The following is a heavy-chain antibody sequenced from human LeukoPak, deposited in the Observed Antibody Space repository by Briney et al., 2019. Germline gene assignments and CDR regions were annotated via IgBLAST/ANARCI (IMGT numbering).Heavy chain of an antibody. CDR1: GYTFTSYY. D-gene: IGHD3-3*01. V-gene: IGHV1-46*01. J-gene: IGHJ5*02. Sequence: ASVKVSCKASGYTFTSYYMHWVRQAPGQGLEWMGIINPSGGSTSYAQKFQGRVTITADKSTSTAYMELSSLRSEDTAVYYCASYYDFWSGYRKYNWFDPWGQGTLVTVSS. CDR2: INPSGGST. CDR3: ASYYDFWSGYRKYNWFDP.